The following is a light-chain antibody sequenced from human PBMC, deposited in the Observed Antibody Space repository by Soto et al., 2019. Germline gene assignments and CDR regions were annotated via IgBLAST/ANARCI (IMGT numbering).Light chain of an antibody. CDR1: QSVSSSY. V-gene: IGKV3-20*01. CDR2: GAS. CDR3: QQYGTSST. J-gene: IGKJ1*01. Sequence: EIVLTQSPGTLSLSPGERATLSCRASQSVSSSYFAWYQQKPGQAPSLLIYGASSRATGIPDRFSGSGSGTDFTLTISRLEPEDFAVYYCQQYGTSSTFGQGTKVEIK.